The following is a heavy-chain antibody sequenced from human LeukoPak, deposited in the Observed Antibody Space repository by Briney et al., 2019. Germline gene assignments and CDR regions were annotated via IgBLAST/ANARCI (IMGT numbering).Heavy chain of an antibody. CDR3: ARHDYFSWFDP. Sequence: SETLSLTCTVSGGSISSGDYYWSWIRQPPGKGLEWIGYIYYSGSTYYNPSLKSRVAISVDTSKNQFSLKLSSVTAADTAVYYCARHDYFSWFDPWGQGTLVTVSS. J-gene: IGHJ5*02. D-gene: IGHD4/OR15-4a*01. V-gene: IGHV4-30-4*01. CDR2: IYYSGST. CDR1: GGSISSGDYY.